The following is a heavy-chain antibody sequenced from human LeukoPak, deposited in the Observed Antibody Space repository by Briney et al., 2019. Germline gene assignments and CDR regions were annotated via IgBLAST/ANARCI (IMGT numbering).Heavy chain of an antibody. V-gene: IGHV3-53*01. CDR1: GFTVSSNY. J-gene: IGHJ4*02. CDR2: IYSGGST. D-gene: IGHD3-10*01. CDR3: AKDSFGIPLDY. Sequence: GGSLRLSCAASGFTVSSNYMSWVRQAPGKGLEWVSVIYSGGSTYYADSVKGRFTISRDNSKNTLYLQMNSLRAEDTAVYYCAKDSFGIPLDYWGQGTLVTVSS.